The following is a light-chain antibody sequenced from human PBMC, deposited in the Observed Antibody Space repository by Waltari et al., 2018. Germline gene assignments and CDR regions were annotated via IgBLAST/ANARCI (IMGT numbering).Light chain of an antibody. V-gene: IGKV1-39*01. J-gene: IGKJ1*01. CDR1: QSISSY. CDR3: QQSYSTPRT. Sequence: DIQMTQSPSSLSASVGDRDTITCRASQSISSYLNWYQQKPGKAPKLLIYAAPSLQSGVPSRFSGSESGTDFTLTISSLQPEDFATYYGQQSYSTPRTFGQGTKVEIK. CDR2: AAP.